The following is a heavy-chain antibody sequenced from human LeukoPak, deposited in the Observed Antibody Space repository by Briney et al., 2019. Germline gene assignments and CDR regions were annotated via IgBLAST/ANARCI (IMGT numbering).Heavy chain of an antibody. J-gene: IGHJ4*02. Sequence: GGSLRLSCTASGFSFSSYWMSWVRQAPGKGLEWVANIKQDEGEKYYVDSVKGRFTISRDNAKNSLYLQMNSLRAEVTAVYYCARPSGYCSSGSCFPFDCWGQGTLVTVSS. CDR1: GFSFSSYW. D-gene: IGHD2-15*01. CDR3: ARPSGYCSSGSCFPFDC. CDR2: IKQDEGEK. V-gene: IGHV3-7*01.